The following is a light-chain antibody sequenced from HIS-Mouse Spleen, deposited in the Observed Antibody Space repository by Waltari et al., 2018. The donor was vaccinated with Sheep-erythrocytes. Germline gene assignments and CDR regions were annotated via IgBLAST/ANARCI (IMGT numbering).Light chain of an antibody. Sequence: QSALTQPASVSGSPGQSITISCTGTRSDVGSYNLVSGYQQHPGKAPKLMIYEGSKRPSGVSNRFSGSKSGNTASLTISGLQAEDEADYYCCSYAGSSTLVFGGGTKLTVL. V-gene: IGLV2-23*01. CDR2: EGS. J-gene: IGLJ2*01. CDR1: RSDVGSYNL. CDR3: CSYAGSSTLV.